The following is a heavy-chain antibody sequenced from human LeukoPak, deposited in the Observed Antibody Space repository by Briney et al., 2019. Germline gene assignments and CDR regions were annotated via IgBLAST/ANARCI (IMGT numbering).Heavy chain of an antibody. Sequence: SETLSLTCTLSGGSISSSSYYWGWIRQPPGKGLEWIGSIYYSGSTYYNPSLKSRVTISVDTSKNQFSLKLSSVTAADTAVYYCAILITGNYFDYWGQGTLVTVSS. D-gene: IGHD3-22*01. CDR2: IYYSGST. CDR3: AILITGNYFDY. V-gene: IGHV4-39*01. CDR1: GGSISSSSYY. J-gene: IGHJ4*02.